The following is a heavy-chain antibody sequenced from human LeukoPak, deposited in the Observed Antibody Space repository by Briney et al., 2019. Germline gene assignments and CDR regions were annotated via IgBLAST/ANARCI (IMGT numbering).Heavy chain of an antibody. Sequence: QPGRSLRLSCAASGFTFDDYAMHWVRQAPGKGLEWVSGISWNSGSIGYADSVKGRFTISRDNAKNSLYLQMNSLRAEDTAVYYCARSLSSDYYDSSGGFQHWGQGTLVTVSS. V-gene: IGHV3-9*01. CDR2: ISWNSGSI. D-gene: IGHD3-22*01. J-gene: IGHJ1*01. CDR1: GFTFDDYA. CDR3: ARSLSSDYYDSSGGFQH.